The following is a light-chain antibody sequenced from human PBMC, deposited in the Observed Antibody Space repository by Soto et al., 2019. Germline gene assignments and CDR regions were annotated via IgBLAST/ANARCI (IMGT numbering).Light chain of an antibody. Sequence: EIVMTQSPAPLSVSPGERATLSCRGSQSVSSNLAWYQQKPDQAPRPLIYGASTRDTGIPARFSGSGSGTEFTLTISSLQSEDFAVYFCQQYGDRPRRFGQGTKWIS. CDR2: GAS. J-gene: IGKJ1*01. V-gene: IGKV3-15*01. CDR1: QSVSSN. CDR3: QQYGDRPRR.